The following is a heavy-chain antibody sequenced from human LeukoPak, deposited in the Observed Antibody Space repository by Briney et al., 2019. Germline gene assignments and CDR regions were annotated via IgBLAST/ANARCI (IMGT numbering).Heavy chain of an antibody. J-gene: IGHJ4*02. CDR3: ARGVSAGGYFDY. Sequence: SVKVSCKASGGTFSSYAISWVRQAPGQGLEWMGGIIPIFGTANYAQKFQGRVTITADESTSTAYMELSSLRSEGTAVYYCARGVSAGGYFDYWGQGTLVTVSS. V-gene: IGHV1-69*13. CDR1: GGTFSSYA. CDR2: IIPIFGTA. D-gene: IGHD2-8*01.